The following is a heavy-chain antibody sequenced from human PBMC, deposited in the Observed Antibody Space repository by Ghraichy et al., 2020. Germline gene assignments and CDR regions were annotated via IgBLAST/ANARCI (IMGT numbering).Heavy chain of an antibody. CDR1: GFTFSNYG. CDR3: LRGLFY. J-gene: IGHJ4*02. Sequence: GGSLRLSCAASGFTFSNYGMHWVRQAPGKGLQWVAFIRDDGSNKYYTDSVKGRFTISRDNSKNTVYLQMNSLRPEDTAVYYCLRGLFYWGQGTLVTVSS. V-gene: IGHV3-30*02. CDR2: IRDDGSNK.